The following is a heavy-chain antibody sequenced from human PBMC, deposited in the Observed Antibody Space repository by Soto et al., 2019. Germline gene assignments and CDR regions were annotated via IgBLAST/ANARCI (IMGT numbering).Heavy chain of an antibody. CDR2: INPNSGGT. Sequence: ASVKVSCKAPGYTFTGYYMHWVRQAPGQGLEWMGWINPNSGGTNYAQKFQGWVTMTRDTSISTAYMELSSLRSEDTAVYYCARGKLLDWYDYWGQGTLVTVS. V-gene: IGHV1-2*04. D-gene: IGHD1-26*01. J-gene: IGHJ4*02. CDR3: ARGKLLDWYDY. CDR1: GYTFTGYY.